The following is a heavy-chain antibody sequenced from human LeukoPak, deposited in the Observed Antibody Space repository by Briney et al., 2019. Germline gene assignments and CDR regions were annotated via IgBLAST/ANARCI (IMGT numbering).Heavy chain of an antibody. J-gene: IGHJ6*02. CDR2: IYPGDSDT. Sequence: GESLKISCQGSGYSFTNYWIGWVRQMPGRGLEWMGIIYPGDSDTRYSPSFQGQVTISADKSISTAYLQWSSLKASDTAMYYCARFGYYYYYGMDVWGQGTTVTVSS. CDR1: GYSFTNYW. V-gene: IGHV5-51*01. D-gene: IGHD3-10*01. CDR3: ARFGYYYYYGMDV.